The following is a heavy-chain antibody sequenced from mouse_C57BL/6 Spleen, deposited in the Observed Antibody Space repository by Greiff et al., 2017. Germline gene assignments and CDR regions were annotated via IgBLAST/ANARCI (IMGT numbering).Heavy chain of an antibody. Sequence: QVQLQQPGTELVKPGASVKLSCKASGYTFTSYWMHWVKQRPGQGLEWIGNINPYNGGTSYNQQFKGKATLTVDKSSSTAYMELNSLTSEDSAVYYCAGLLYDYDGADWGQGTLVTVSA. CDR2: INPYNGGT. D-gene: IGHD2-4*01. J-gene: IGHJ3*01. V-gene: IGHV1-53*01. CDR3: AGLLYDYDGAD. CDR1: GYTFTSYW.